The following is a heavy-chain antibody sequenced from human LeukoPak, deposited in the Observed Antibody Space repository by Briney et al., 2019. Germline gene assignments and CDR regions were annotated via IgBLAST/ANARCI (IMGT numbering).Heavy chain of an antibody. V-gene: IGHV3-7*01. CDR2: ISQDGGDK. J-gene: IGHJ4*02. Sequence: GGSLRLSCAASGFTFNSYWVNWVRQAPGKGLEWVANISQDGGDKKYVDSVKGRFTISRDNDKNSVYLQMNGLRAEDTAVYYCGYSSGWLFDYWGQGAQVTVSS. CDR3: GYSSGWLFDY. D-gene: IGHD6-19*01. CDR1: GFTFNSYW.